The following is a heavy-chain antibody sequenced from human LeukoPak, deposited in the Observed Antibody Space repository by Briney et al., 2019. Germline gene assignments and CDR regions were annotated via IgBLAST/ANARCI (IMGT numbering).Heavy chain of an antibody. D-gene: IGHD2-15*01. J-gene: IGHJ4*02. Sequence: TSETLSLTCSVSGGSLNSSPNRWGWIRQPAGQGLEWIGSISYTGGTYYNPSLKSRVTVSLDTSKKPFSLRLSSVTPADTAVYYCARHTKPCSGGSCNFDFWGQGSLVTVLS. CDR3: ARHTKPCSGGSCNFDF. CDR2: ISYTGGT. V-gene: IGHV4-39*01. CDR1: GGSLNSSPNR.